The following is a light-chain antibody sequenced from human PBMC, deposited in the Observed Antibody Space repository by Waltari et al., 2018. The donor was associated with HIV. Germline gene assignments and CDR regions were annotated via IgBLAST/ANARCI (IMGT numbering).Light chain of an antibody. Sequence: QSVLTQPPSASGTPGPRVTIPCSGSSSNIGSNTVNWYQQLPGTAPKLLIYSNNQRPSGVPDRFSGSKSGTSASLAISGLQSEDEADYYCAAWDDSLNGLYVFGTGTKVTVL. CDR2: SNN. CDR3: AAWDDSLNGLYV. J-gene: IGLJ1*01. V-gene: IGLV1-44*01. CDR1: SSNIGSNT.